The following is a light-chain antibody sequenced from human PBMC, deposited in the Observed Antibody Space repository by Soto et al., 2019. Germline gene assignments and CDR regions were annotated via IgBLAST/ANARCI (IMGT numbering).Light chain of an antibody. J-gene: IGKJ4*01. Sequence: IQLTQSPSSLSASIGDRVTSTCRASQDINSYLAWYQQKPGKAPNLLIYEASILQRGVPSRFSGSNSGTDFTLTISSLQAEDFATYYCQQTRSYPSTFGGGTKVDIK. CDR3: QQTRSYPST. CDR2: EAS. CDR1: QDINSY. V-gene: IGKV1-9*01.